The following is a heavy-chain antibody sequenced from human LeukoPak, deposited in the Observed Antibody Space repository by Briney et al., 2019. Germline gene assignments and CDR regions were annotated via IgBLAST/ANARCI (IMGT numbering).Heavy chain of an antibody. D-gene: IGHD3-22*01. V-gene: IGHV4-39*07. Sequence: SETLSLTCTVSGGSISSSSYYWGWIRQPPGKGLEWIGSIYYSGSTYYNPSLKSRVTISLDTSKNQFSLDLSSVTAADTAVYYCASQKPYHSSGYYYPLGAFDVWGQGTLVTVSS. J-gene: IGHJ3*01. CDR3: ASQKPYHSSGYYYPLGAFDV. CDR1: GGSISSSSYY. CDR2: IYYSGST.